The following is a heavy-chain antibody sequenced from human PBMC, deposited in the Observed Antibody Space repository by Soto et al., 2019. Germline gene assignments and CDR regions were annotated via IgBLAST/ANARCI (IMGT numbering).Heavy chain of an antibody. Sequence: QVQLVQSGAEVKKPGASVKVSCKASGYTFANYGFSWVRQAPGQGLEWMGWISARNGKTHYVQNFQGRVTMTTDTSTNIDFMELRTLRYDDTAVYYCARVPTPTYGDSDKNNWLDPWGQGTLVTVSS. J-gene: IGHJ5*02. CDR2: ISARNGKT. D-gene: IGHD4-17*01. CDR1: GYTFANYG. CDR3: ARVPTPTYGDSDKNNWLDP. V-gene: IGHV1-18*04.